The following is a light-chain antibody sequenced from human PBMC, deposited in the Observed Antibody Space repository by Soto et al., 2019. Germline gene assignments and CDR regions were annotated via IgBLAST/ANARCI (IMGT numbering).Light chain of an antibody. CDR2: HAS. CDR3: QQYNDWPLT. J-gene: IGKJ4*01. V-gene: IGKV3-15*01. Sequence: EIVMTQSPATLSVSPGERATLSCRASQSINNNLAWYQQKPGQVPRLLIYHASTGATGIPARFSGSGSGTELTITISSVQSEDFAVYYCQQYNDWPLTFGGGTKVEIK. CDR1: QSINNN.